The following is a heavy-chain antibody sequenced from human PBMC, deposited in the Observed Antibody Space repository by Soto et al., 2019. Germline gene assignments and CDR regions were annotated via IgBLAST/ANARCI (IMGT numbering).Heavy chain of an antibody. CDR3: ARDGDPGYSFWSGPLGGGRFDP. V-gene: IGHV1-69*12. Sequence: QVQLVQSGAEVKEPGSSVNVSCKTSGATFGNTAVTWVRQAPGQGLEWIGGIAPLFGTANYAQKFRGRVTITADESTSTAYMELSSLRTDDTAVYYCARDGDPGYSFWSGPLGGGRFDPWGQGTLVTVSS. CDR2: IAPLFGTA. J-gene: IGHJ5*02. CDR1: GATFGNTA. D-gene: IGHD3-3*01.